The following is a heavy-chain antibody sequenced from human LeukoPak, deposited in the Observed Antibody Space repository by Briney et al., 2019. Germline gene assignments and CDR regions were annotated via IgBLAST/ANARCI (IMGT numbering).Heavy chain of an antibody. V-gene: IGHV1-18*01. CDR3: ARTEIDFWSGYYTGY. J-gene: IGHJ4*02. Sequence: ASVTVAWKASGYTLTSYGISWVRHAHGQGLEWMGWISAYIGNAIYTQKITGRVTRTTDTSTSTAYMELRSLRSDDTAVYYCARTEIDFWSGYYTGYWGQGTLVTVSS. CDR2: ISAYIGNA. D-gene: IGHD3-3*01. CDR1: GYTLTSYG.